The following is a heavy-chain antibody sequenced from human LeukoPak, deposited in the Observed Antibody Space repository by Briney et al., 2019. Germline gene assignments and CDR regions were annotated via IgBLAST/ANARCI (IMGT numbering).Heavy chain of an antibody. CDR1: GGSISSGDYY. J-gene: IGHJ3*02. D-gene: IGHD2-2*01. CDR3: ASSIVVVPAAQTDAFDI. V-gene: IGHV4-31*03. Sequence: SQTLSLTCTVSGGSISSGDYYWSWIRQHPGKGLEWIGYIYYSGSTYYNPSLKSRVTISVDTSKNQFSLKLSSVTAADTAVYYCASSIVVVPAAQTDAFDIWGQGTMVTVSS. CDR2: IYYSGST.